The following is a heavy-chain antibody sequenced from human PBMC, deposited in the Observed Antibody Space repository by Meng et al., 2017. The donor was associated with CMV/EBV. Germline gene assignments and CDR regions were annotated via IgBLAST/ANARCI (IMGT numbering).Heavy chain of an antibody. D-gene: IGHD3-10*01. CDR1: GFTFNNYY. Sequence: GGSLRLSCAASGFTFNNYYMGWIRQAPGKGLEWVSYTSTSGTKIYYTDAVRGRFTISRDNAKNSLYLQMNSLRAEDTAVYYCARVTESGADPWGQGTRVTVSS. CDR2: TSTSGTKI. V-gene: IGHV3-11*01. J-gene: IGHJ5*02. CDR3: ARVTESGADP.